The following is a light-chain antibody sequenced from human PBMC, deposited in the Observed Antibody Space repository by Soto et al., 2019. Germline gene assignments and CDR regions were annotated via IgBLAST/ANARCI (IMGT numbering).Light chain of an antibody. CDR3: QQRSNWHPIT. CDR1: QSVDSN. CDR2: GAS. V-gene: IGKV3D-11*02. Sequence: VVLTQSPATLSLAPGERATLSLRPSQSVDSNLAWYQQKPGQAPRLLIYGASNRAAGIPASFSGSGSATDFTLTINSLEPEDFAVYYCQQRSNWHPITFGQGTRLEIK. J-gene: IGKJ5*01.